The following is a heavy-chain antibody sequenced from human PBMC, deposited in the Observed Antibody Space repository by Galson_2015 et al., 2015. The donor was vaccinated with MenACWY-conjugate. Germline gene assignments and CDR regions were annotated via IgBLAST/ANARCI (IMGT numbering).Heavy chain of an antibody. V-gene: IGHV5-51*01. J-gene: IGHJ4*02. CDR3: ARHTLSSSWYATPDY. D-gene: IGHD6-13*01. CDR1: GYSFTSYW. Sequence: QSGAEVKKPGESLTISCKGSGYSFTSYWLGWVRQMPGKGLEWMGIIYPGDSDTRYSPSFQGQVTISADKSISTAYLQWSSLEASDTAMYYCARHTLSSSWYATPDYWGQGTLVTVSS. CDR2: IYPGDSDT.